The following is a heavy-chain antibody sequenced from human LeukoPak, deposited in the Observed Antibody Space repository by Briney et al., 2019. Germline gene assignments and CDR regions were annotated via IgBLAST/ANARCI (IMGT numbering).Heavy chain of an antibody. CDR3: AGGYSYGYDWFDP. D-gene: IGHD5-18*01. CDR1: GGSISSSSYY. J-gene: IGHJ5*02. V-gene: IGHV4-39*07. Sequence: SETLSLTCTVSGGSISSSSYYWGWIRQPPGKGLEWIGSIYYSGSTYYNPSLKSRVTISVDTSKNQLSLKLSSVTAADTAVYYCAGGYSYGYDWFDPWGQGTLVTVSS. CDR2: IYYSGST.